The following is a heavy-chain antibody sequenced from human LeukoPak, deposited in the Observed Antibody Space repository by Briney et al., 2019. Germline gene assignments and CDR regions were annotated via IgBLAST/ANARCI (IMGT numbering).Heavy chain of an antibody. CDR2: ISGSGGST. D-gene: IGHD3-16*02. CDR1: GFTFSSYA. CDR3: AKVALRLGELSSVFFFDY. J-gene: IGHJ4*02. V-gene: IGHV3-23*01. Sequence: GGSLRLPCAASGFTFSSYAMSWVRQAPGKGLEWVSAISGSGGSTYYADSVKGRFTISRDNSKNTLYLHMNSLRAEDTAVYYCAKVALRLGELSSVFFFDYWGQGTLVTVSS.